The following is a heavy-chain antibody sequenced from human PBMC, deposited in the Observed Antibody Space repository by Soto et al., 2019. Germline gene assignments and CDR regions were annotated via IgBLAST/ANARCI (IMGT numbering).Heavy chain of an antibody. Sequence: QVQLQQSGPGLVMPSQTLSLTCTVSGASISSGGSCWAWLRQHPGKGLEWIGYIYYTGSTFYTPSLKGRVTISLDTSKNQFSLDLRSMTVADAAMYYCARDQRDLSCTNDVSTPSYYIYGMDVWGQGTTVTVS. D-gene: IGHD2-8*01. J-gene: IGHJ6*02. V-gene: IGHV4-31*03. CDR2: IYYTGST. CDR1: GASISSGGSC. CDR3: ARDQRDLSCTNDVSTPSYYIYGMDV.